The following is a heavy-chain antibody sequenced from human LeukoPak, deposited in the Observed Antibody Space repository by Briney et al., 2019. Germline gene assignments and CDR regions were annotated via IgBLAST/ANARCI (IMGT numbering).Heavy chain of an antibody. CDR1: GGSSSGYY. D-gene: IGHD3-3*01. CDR2: INHSGST. CDR3: ASDGVAFDI. V-gene: IGHV4-34*01. Sequence: PETLSLTCAVYGGSSSGYYWSWIRQPPGKGLEWIGEINHSGSTNYNPSLKSRVTISVDTSKNQFSLKLSSVTAADTAVYYCASDGVAFDIWGQGTMVTVSS. J-gene: IGHJ3*02.